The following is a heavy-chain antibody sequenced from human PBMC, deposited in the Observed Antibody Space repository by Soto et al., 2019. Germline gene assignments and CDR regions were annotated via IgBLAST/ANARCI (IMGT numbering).Heavy chain of an antibody. D-gene: IGHD5-12*01. J-gene: IGHJ6*02. CDR3: ARDRAPPVATISWWYYYYGMDV. V-gene: IGHV3-33*01. Sequence: LRLSCAASGLTFSSYGMHWVRQAPGKGLEWVAVIWYDGSNKYYADSVKGRFTISRDNSKNTLYLQMNSLRAEDTAVYYCARDRAPPVATISWWYYYYGMDVWGQGTTVTVSS. CDR1: GLTFSSYG. CDR2: IWYDGSNK.